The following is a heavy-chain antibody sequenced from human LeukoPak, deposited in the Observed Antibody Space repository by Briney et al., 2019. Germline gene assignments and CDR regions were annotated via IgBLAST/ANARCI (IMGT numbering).Heavy chain of an antibody. CDR2: IHHDGSSK. J-gene: IGHJ5*02. CDR1: GFIFTDYG. Sequence: GGSLRLSCAASGFIFTDYGMHWVRQAPGKGLDWVAFIHHDGSSKYYADSVRGRFTISRDNSKNTLYLQMNSLRAEDTAVYFCAKGDKMLTWRRTYNRFDPWGQGALVTVSS. D-gene: IGHD3-16*01. V-gene: IGHV3-30*02. CDR3: AKGDKMLTWRRTYNRFDP.